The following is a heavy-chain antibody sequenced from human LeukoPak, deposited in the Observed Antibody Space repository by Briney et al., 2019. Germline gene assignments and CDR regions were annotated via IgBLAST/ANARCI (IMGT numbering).Heavy chain of an antibody. Sequence: GGSLRLSCAASGFTFSSYAMSWVRQAPGKGLEWVSAISGSGGSTYYADSVKGRFTISRDNSKNTLYLQMKSLRAEGTAVYYCAKGLKYYYDSSPSPGMYWGQGTLVTVSS. D-gene: IGHD3-22*01. CDR3: AKGLKYYYDSSPSPGMY. V-gene: IGHV3-23*01. CDR1: GFTFSSYA. CDR2: ISGSGGST. J-gene: IGHJ4*02.